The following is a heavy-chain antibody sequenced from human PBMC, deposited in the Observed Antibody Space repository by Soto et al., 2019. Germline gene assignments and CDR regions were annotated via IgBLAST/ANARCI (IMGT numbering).Heavy chain of an antibody. V-gene: IGHV1-18*01. CDR2: ISAYNGNT. Sequence: ASVKVSCKASGYTFTSYGISWVRQAPGQGLEWMGWISAYNGNTNYAQKLQGRVTMTTDTSTSTAYMELRSLRSDDTAVYYCAGDRYAYYDFWSGYYQPFDYWGQGTLVTVSS. J-gene: IGHJ4*02. CDR3: AGDRYAYYDFWSGYYQPFDY. CDR1: GYTFTSYG. D-gene: IGHD3-3*01.